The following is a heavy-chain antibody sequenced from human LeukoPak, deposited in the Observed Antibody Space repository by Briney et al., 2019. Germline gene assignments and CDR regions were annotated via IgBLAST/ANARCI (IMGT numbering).Heavy chain of an antibody. Sequence: ASVKVSCKASGYTFTGYYMHWVRQAPGQGLEWMGWINPNSGGTNYAQKFQGRVTMTRDTSISTAYMELSRLRSDDTAVYYCARASPKSYYYDSSGYYPFDYWGQGTLVTVSS. J-gene: IGHJ4*02. V-gene: IGHV1-2*02. CDR1: GYTFTGYY. CDR2: INPNSGGT. CDR3: ARASPKSYYYDSSGYYPFDY. D-gene: IGHD3-22*01.